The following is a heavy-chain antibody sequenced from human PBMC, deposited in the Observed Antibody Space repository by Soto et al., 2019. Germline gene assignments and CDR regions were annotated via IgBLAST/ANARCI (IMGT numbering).Heavy chain of an antibody. CDR2: IKTKVESYAT. Sequence: VQLVESGGGLVQPGGSLKLSCAASGFTLSAFDIHWVRQASGEGLEWVGRIKTKVESYATELAASVKGRFTNSRDDPKNTAYLEMNSLKTEDTAVYYCTRRHCSGGGCYSDFDYWGQGTLVTVSS. CDR1: GFTLSAFD. CDR3: TRRHCSGGGCYSDFDY. J-gene: IGHJ4*02. V-gene: IGHV3-73*01. D-gene: IGHD2-15*01.